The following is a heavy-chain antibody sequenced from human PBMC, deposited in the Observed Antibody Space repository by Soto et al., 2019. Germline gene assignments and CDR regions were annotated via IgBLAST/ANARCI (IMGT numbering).Heavy chain of an antibody. CDR3: TTGGPYGSGTYYNVHYYYYYGMDV. D-gene: IGHD3-10*01. CDR1: GFTCTNAW. Sequence: GGSLRLSCAASGFTCTNAWMSWVRQAPGKGLEWAGRIESKADGGTTDYAAPVKGRFTISRDDSKNTLYLQMNSLKTEDTAVYYCTTGGPYGSGTYYNVHYYYYYGMDVWGQGTTVTVSS. V-gene: IGHV3-15*04. CDR2: IESKADGGTT. J-gene: IGHJ6*02.